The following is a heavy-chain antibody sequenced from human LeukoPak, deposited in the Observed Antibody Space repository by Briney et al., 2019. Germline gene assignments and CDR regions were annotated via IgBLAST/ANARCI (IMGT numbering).Heavy chain of an antibody. V-gene: IGHV3-66*01. Sequence: QTGGSLRLSCAASGFTVSSNYMTWVRQAPGKGLEWVSLIYSGGSTYYADSVKGRFTISRDNSKNTLYLQMNSLRAEDTAVYYCVKDNPLDYWGQGTLVIVSS. CDR2: IYSGGST. CDR1: GFTVSSNY. D-gene: IGHD2-15*01. J-gene: IGHJ4*02. CDR3: VKDNPLDY.